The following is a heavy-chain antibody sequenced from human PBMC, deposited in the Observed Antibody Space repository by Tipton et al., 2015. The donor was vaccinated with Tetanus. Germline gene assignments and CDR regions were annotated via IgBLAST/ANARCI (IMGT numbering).Heavy chain of an antibody. CDR3: ARGKYYDFWSGYSHYYGMDV. V-gene: IGHV1-69*06. D-gene: IGHD3-3*01. CDR2: IIPIFGTA. J-gene: IGHJ6*02. CDR1: GGTFSSYA. Sequence: QSGPEVKKPGSSVKVSCKASGGTFSSYAISWVRQAPGQGLEWMGGIIPIFGTANYAQKFQGRVTITADKSTSTAYMELSSLRSEDTAVYYCARGKYYDFWSGYSHYYGMDVWGQGTTVTVSS.